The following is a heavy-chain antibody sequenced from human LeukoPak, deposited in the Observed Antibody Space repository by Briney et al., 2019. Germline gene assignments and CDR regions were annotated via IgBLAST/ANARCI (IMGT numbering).Heavy chain of an antibody. CDR3: AKRFYSSGGGAFDI. D-gene: IGHD6-19*01. J-gene: IGHJ3*02. V-gene: IGHV3-23*01. Sequence: GGSLRLSCAASGFTFSSYATSWVRQAPGKGLEWVSAISGSGDSTYYADSVKGRFTISRDNSKNTLYLQMNSLRAEDTAVYYCAKRFYSSGGGAFDIWGQGTMVTVSS. CDR1: GFTFSSYA. CDR2: ISGSGDST.